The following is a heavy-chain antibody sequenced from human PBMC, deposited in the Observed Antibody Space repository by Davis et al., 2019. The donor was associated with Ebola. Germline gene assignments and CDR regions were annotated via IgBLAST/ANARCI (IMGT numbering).Heavy chain of an antibody. CDR2: ISAYNGNT. V-gene: IGHV1-18*01. CDR1: GYTFTSYG. CDR3: ANSPLGIAATYYYGMDV. J-gene: IGHJ6*02. D-gene: IGHD6-13*01. Sequence: ASVKVSCKASGYTFTSYGISWVRQAPGQGLEWMGWISAYNGNTNYAQKLQGRVTMTTDTSTSTAYMELSSLRSEDTAVYYCANSPLGIAATYYYGMDVWGQGTTVTVSS.